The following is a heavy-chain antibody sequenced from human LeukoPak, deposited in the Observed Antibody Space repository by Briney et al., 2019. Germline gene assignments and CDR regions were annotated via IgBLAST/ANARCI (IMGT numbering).Heavy chain of an antibody. CDR2: ISGSAGST. V-gene: IGHV3-23*01. CDR1: GFTFSNYA. D-gene: IGHD2/OR15-2a*01. J-gene: IGHJ4*02. CDR3: AKEWTSMTYFDY. Sequence: GGSLRLSCVASGFTFSNYALTWIRQAPGKGLEWVSAISGSAGSTHYADSVKGRFTISRDNSKNTLYPQMNRLRAEDTAVYYCAKEWTSMTYFDYWGQGTLVTVSS.